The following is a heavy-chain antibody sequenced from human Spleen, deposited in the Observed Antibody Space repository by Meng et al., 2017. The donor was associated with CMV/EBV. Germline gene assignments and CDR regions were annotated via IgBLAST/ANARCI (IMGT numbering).Heavy chain of an antibody. CDR3: ARAHYYGSGSYYNAGYYYGMDV. CDR2: NYYSGST. Sequence: SETLSLTCTVSGGSISSYYWSWIRQPPGKGLEWIGYNYYSGSTNYNPSLKSRVTISVDTSKNQFSLKLSSVTAADTAVYYCARAHYYGSGSYYNAGYYYGMDVWGQGTTVTVSS. J-gene: IGHJ6*02. D-gene: IGHD3-10*01. V-gene: IGHV4-59*01. CDR1: GGSISSYY.